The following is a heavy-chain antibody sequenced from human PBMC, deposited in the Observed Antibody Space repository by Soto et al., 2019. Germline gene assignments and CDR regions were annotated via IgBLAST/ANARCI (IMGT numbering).Heavy chain of an antibody. CDR1: GGSISSYY. Sequence: SETLSLTCTVSGGSISSYYWSWIRQPLGKGLEWIGYIYYSGSTNYNPSLKSRVTISVDTSKNQFSLKLSSVTAADTAVYYCAREKDKTTSWDSSGYYDAFDIWGQGTMVTVSS. CDR2: IYYSGST. J-gene: IGHJ3*02. V-gene: IGHV4-59*01. CDR3: AREKDKTTSWDSSGYYDAFDI. D-gene: IGHD3-22*01.